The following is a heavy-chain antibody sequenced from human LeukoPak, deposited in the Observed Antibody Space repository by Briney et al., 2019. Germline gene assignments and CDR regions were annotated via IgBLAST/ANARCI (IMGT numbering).Heavy chain of an antibody. CDR1: GFTFSSYE. Sequence: PGGSLRLSCAASGFTFSSYEMNWVRQAPGKGLEWVSYISTSGSPIYYGNSVKGRFTISRDNAKNSLYLQVNSLRAEDTAVYYWSGGSGGTCYSGAHSFYGMDVWGQGTTVSVSS. V-gene: IGHV3-48*03. CDR3: SGGSGGTCYSGAHSFYGMDV. J-gene: IGHJ6*02. D-gene: IGHD2-15*01. CDR2: ISTSGSPI.